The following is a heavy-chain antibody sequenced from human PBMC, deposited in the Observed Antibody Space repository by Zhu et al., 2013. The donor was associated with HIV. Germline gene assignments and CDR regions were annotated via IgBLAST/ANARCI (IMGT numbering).Heavy chain of an antibody. D-gene: IGHD6-6*01. CDR1: GYTFASYD. Sequence: QVQLVQSGAEVKRPGASVKVSCKASGYTFASYDIAWVRQAPGQGLEWMGWISVYNGNTNYAQKFQGRVTMTTDTSTTTGYMELRSLRSDDTAVYYCARDLYSTSSRPFDIWGQGTMVTVSS. CDR3: ARDLYSTSSRPFDI. V-gene: IGHV1-18*01. CDR2: ISVYNGNT. J-gene: IGHJ3*02.